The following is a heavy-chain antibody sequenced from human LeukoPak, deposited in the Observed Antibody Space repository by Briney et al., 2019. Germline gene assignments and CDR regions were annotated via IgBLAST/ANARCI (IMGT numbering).Heavy chain of an antibody. CDR3: ARPKVYYYDSSGYYYD. J-gene: IGHJ4*02. Sequence: GGSLRLSCAASGFTFSSYAMHWVRQAPGKGLEWVAVISYDGSNKYYADSVKGRFTISRDNAKNSLYLQMNSLRAEDTAVYYCARPKVYYYDSSGYYYDWGQGTLVTVSS. CDR1: GFTFSSYA. D-gene: IGHD3-22*01. V-gene: IGHV3-30*04. CDR2: ISYDGSNK.